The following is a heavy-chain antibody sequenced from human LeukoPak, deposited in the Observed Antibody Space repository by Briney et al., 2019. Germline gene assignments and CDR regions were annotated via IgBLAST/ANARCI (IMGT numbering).Heavy chain of an antibody. CDR2: IYYSGST. J-gene: IGHJ4*02. V-gene: IGHV4-39*07. CDR1: GGSISSSSYY. Sequence: SQTLSLTCNVSGGSISSSSYYWGWIRQPPGKGLEWIGSIYYSGSTYYNPSLKSRVTISVDTSKNQFSLKLSSVTDADTAVYYCASLVGARGYFDYWGQGTLVTVSS. CDR3: ASLVGARGYFDY. D-gene: IGHD1-26*01.